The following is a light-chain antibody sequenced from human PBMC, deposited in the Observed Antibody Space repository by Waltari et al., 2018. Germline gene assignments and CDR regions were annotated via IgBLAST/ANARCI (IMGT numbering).Light chain of an antibody. V-gene: IGLV3-21*01. CDR1: NIGSKS. CDR2: YDS. Sequence: SYALTQPPSVSVAPGKTARITCGGNNIGSKSVHWYQQKPGQAPVLVMYYDSDRPSGIPERFSCANTGNTATLTISWVEAGDEADYYCQVWERSSDHWVFGGGTKLTVL. J-gene: IGLJ3*02. CDR3: QVWERSSDHWV.